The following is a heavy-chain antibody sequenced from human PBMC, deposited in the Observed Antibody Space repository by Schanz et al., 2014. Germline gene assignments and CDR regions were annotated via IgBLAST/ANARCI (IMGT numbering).Heavy chain of an antibody. J-gene: IGHJ4*02. CDR2: IGYLGDT. CDR3: ARGTDWNLHY. Sequence: VQLVESGGGVVQPGGSLRLSCAASGFVFSNSDMHWVRQGTGKGLEWVSTIGYLGDTYYPDSVKGRFTVSRDSGQNSLYLQMNSLRAGDTAVYYCARGTDWNLHYWGQGALVTVSS. CDR1: GFVFSNSD. D-gene: IGHD1-1*01. V-gene: IGHV3-13*01.